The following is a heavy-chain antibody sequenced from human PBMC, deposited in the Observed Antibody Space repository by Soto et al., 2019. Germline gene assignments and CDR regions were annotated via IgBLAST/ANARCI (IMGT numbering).Heavy chain of an antibody. J-gene: IGHJ3*02. D-gene: IGHD6-13*01. Sequence: SGPPLVNPTQTLTLTCTFSGFSLSTSGVGVGWIRQPPGKALEWLALIYWDDDKRYSPSLKSRLTITKDTSKNQVVLTMTNMDPVDTATYYCAHSLDEQQLDSNDAFDIWGQGTMVTVSS. CDR1: GFSLSTSGVG. CDR3: AHSLDEQQLDSNDAFDI. CDR2: IYWDDDK. V-gene: IGHV2-5*02.